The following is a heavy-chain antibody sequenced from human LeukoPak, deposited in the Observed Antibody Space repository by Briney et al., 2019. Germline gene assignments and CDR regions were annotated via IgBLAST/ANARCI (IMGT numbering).Heavy chain of an antibody. CDR3: ARLVVVMGVNVFDI. V-gene: IGHV4-34*01. J-gene: IGHJ3*02. D-gene: IGHD3-22*01. CDR1: GGSFSGYY. Sequence: PSETLSLTCAVYGGSFSGYYWSWIRQPPGKGLEWIGEINHSGSTNYNPSLKSRVTISVDTSKNQFSLKLSSVTAADTAVYYCARLVVVMGVNVFDIWGQGTIITVSS. CDR2: INHSGST.